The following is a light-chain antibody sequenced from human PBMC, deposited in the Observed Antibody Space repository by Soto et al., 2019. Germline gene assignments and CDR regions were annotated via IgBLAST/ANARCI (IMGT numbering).Light chain of an antibody. V-gene: IGKV1-5*03. CDR1: ESISGW. CDR3: QQDTSCSRT. CDR2: KAS. Sequence: IRIYRSRSSVSACVGERGTITCLASESISGWLGWYQQTPEKAPKLLIYKASNLESGVPSRFSGSGSGTEFSLTISSLEPDDFAAYYCQQDTSCSRTFGQGTKVDIK. J-gene: IGKJ1*01.